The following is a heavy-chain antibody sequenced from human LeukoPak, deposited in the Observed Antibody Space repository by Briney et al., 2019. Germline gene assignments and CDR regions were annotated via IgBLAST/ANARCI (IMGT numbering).Heavy chain of an antibody. CDR2: IYTSGST. Sequence: PSETLSLTCTVSGGSISSSSYYWGWIRQPPGKGLEWIGRIYTSGSTYYNPSLKSRVTISVDTSKNQFSLKLSSVTAADTAVYYCARVLAVAGDSYYFDYWGQGTLVTVSS. CDR3: ARVLAVAGDSYYFDY. D-gene: IGHD6-19*01. V-gene: IGHV4-39*07. CDR1: GGSISSSSYY. J-gene: IGHJ4*02.